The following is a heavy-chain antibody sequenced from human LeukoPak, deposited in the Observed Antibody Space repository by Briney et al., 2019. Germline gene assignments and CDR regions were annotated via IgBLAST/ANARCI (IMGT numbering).Heavy chain of an antibody. CDR3: ARDGGDGYSYYFDY. CDR2: INSDGSDT. V-gene: IGHV3-74*01. D-gene: IGHD5-24*01. Sequence: QPGESLRLSCAASGFTFSRYWMHWVRQVPGQGLVWVSRINSDGSDTTYADSVKGRFTISGDNAKNTLHLQMNSLRAEDTAVYYCARDGGDGYSYYFDYWGQGSLVTVSS. J-gene: IGHJ4*02. CDR1: GFTFSRYW.